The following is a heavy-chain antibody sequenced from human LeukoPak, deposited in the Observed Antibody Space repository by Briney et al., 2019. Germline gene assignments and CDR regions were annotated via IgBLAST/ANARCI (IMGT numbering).Heavy chain of an antibody. Sequence: GRSLRLSCAASGFTFTEYAFHWVRQAPGKGLEWVAFIAYDGSSKYYGDSVKGRFTISRDNSKNTLYLQMNSLRVEDTSIYYCAKDIDHFGPIDYWGQGTLVTVSS. CDR2: IAYDGSSK. CDR1: GFTFTEYA. CDR3: AKDIDHFGPIDY. V-gene: IGHV3-30-3*01. J-gene: IGHJ4*02. D-gene: IGHD3-10*01.